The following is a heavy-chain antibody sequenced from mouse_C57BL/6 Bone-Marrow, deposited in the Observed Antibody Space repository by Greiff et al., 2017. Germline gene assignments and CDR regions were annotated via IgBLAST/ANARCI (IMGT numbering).Heavy chain of an antibody. CDR3: ARSGYFDY. CDR1: GFTFSDYG. CDR2: ISSGGSTI. J-gene: IGHJ2*01. V-gene: IGHV5-17*01. Sequence: EVKLMESGGGLVKPGGSLKLSCAASGFTFSDYGMHWVRQAPEKGLEWVAYISSGGSTIYYADTVKGRFTISRDNAKNTLFLQMTSLRSEDTAMYYCARSGYFDYWGQGTTLTVSS.